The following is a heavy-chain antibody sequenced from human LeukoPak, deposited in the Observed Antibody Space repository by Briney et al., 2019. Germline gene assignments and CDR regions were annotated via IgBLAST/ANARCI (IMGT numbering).Heavy chain of an antibody. Sequence: SETLSLTCTLSGGSISSYYWGWIRQPPGKGLEWIGSIYYSGSTYYNPSLKSRVTISVDTSKNQFSLKLSSVTAADTAVYYCARVDTAMALPDYWGQGTLVTVSS. CDR2: IYYSGST. V-gene: IGHV4-39*01. CDR1: GGSISSYY. CDR3: ARVDTAMALPDY. J-gene: IGHJ4*02. D-gene: IGHD5-18*01.